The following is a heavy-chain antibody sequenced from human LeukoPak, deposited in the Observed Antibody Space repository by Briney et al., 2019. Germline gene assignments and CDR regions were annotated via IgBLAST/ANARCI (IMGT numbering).Heavy chain of an antibody. D-gene: IGHD5-18*01. CDR3: ARVPRGYSYGSDY. CDR1: GGSFSGYY. CDR2: IYYSGST. Sequence: SETLSLTCAVYGGSFSGYYWSWIRQPPGKGLEWIGYIYYSGSTNYNPSLKSRVTISVDTSKNQFSLKLSSVTAADTAVYYCARVPRGYSYGSDYWGQGTLVTVSS. J-gene: IGHJ4*02. V-gene: IGHV4-59*01.